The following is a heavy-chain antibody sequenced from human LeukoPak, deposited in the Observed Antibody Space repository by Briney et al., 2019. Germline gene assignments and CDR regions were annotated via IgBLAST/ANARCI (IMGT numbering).Heavy chain of an antibody. J-gene: IGHJ3*02. Sequence: PGGSLRLSCAASGFTLSSNYMSWVRQAPGKGLGWGSVIYSAGRTYYADSVKGRFTFSRDNSKNTLYLQMDSLRTEDTAVYYCARDSGYTGSDAFDIWGQGTMVTVSS. CDR1: GFTLSSNY. CDR3: ARDSGYTGSDAFDI. D-gene: IGHD5-12*01. CDR2: IYSAGRT. V-gene: IGHV3-66*02.